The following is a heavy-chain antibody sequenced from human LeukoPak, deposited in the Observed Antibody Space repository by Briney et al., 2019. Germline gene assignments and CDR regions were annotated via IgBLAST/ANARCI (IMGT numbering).Heavy chain of an antibody. V-gene: IGHV3-30*01. CDR3: ARDGRYYYDSSGYFDY. D-gene: IGHD3-22*01. CDR2: ISYDGSNK. CDR1: GFTVSSYA. Sequence: GGSLRLSCAASGFTVSSYAMRWVRQAPGKGLEWVAVISYDGSNKYYADSVKGRFTISRDNSKNTLYLQMNSLRAEDTAVYYCARDGRYYYDSSGYFDYWGQGTLVTVSS. J-gene: IGHJ4*02.